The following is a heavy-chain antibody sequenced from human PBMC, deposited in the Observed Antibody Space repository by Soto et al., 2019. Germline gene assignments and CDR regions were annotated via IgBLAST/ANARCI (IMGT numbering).Heavy chain of an antibody. CDR1: GFSVTDHY. D-gene: IGHD3-9*01. CDR3: ARSFNDWTTYFAY. Sequence: GGSLRLSCAASGFSVTDHYMTWVRQAPGKGLEWVSVLYTGGSAYYGDSVKGRFTISRDSSTNTLYLQMNSLKVGDTAFYFCARSFNDWTTYFAYWSEGTLVTVSS. J-gene: IGHJ4*02. CDR2: LYTGGSA. V-gene: IGHV3-53*01.